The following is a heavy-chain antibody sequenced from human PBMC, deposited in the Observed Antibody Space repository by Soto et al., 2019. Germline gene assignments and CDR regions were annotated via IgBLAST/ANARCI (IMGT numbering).Heavy chain of an antibody. V-gene: IGHV4-30-2*06. CDR1: GGSISSVDYS. J-gene: IGHJ4*02. CDR2: IYHSGNT. D-gene: IGHD3-22*01. Sequence: SDTLSLTCGVSGGSISSVDYSWSWIWQSPGKGLEWIGHIYHSGNTYYNPSLKSRVTISVDRSKNRFSLKLSSVTAADTAVYYCARANYYDSSGYFGPLDYWGQGTLVTVS. CDR3: ARANYYDSSGYFGPLDY.